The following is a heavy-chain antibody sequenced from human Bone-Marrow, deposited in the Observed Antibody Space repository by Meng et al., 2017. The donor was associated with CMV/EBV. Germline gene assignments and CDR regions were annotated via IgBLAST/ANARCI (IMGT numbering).Heavy chain of an antibody. CDR1: GGSISSYY. V-gene: IGHV4-59*01. CDR2: IYYSGST. D-gene: IGHD3-3*01. Sequence: SETLSLTCTVSGGSISSYYWSWIRQPPGKGLEWIGYIYYSGSTNYNPSLKSRVTISVDTSKNQFSLKLSSVTAADTAVYYCARVYDFWSGYLDYWGQGTLVTGSS. J-gene: IGHJ4*02. CDR3: ARVYDFWSGYLDY.